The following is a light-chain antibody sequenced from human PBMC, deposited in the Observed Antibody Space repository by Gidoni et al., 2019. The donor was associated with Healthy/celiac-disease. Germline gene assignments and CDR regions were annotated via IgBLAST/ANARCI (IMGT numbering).Light chain of an antibody. CDR2: KDS. CDR3: QSADSSGTWV. J-gene: IGLJ3*02. V-gene: IGLV3-25*03. Sequence: SYELTQQPSLPWPPGQTARITCSGDALPKQYAYWYQQKPGQAPVLVIYKDSERPSGIPERFSGSSSGTTVTLTISGVQAEDEADYYCQSADSSGTWVFGGGTKLTVL. CDR1: ALPKQY.